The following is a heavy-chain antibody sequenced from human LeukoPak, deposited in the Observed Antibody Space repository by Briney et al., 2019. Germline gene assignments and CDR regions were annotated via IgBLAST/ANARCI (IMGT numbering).Heavy chain of an antibody. CDR1: GFTFSADW. CDR3: TRHYGWSNYN. CDR2: MKQDGSEK. Sequence: GGSLRLSCAASGFTFSADWMAWVRQAPGKGLEWVANMKQDGSEKFYVASVKGRFTISRDNSKNSLYLQMNSLRADDTAVYYCTRHYGWSNYNWRQGTLVTVSS. J-gene: IGHJ4*02. V-gene: IGHV3-7*01. D-gene: IGHD6-19*01.